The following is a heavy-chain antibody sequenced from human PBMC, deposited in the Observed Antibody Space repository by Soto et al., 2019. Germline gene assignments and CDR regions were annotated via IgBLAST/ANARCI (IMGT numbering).Heavy chain of an antibody. Sequence: QVQLVESGGGVVQPGRPLRLSCAASGFTFSSYAMHWVRQAPGKGLEWVAVISYDGSNKYYADSVKGRFTISRDNSKNTLYLQMNSLRAEDTAVYYCARGVVAATLDYWGQGTLVTVSS. CDR3: ARGVVAATLDY. V-gene: IGHV3-30-3*01. D-gene: IGHD2-15*01. CDR1: GFTFSSYA. J-gene: IGHJ4*02. CDR2: ISYDGSNK.